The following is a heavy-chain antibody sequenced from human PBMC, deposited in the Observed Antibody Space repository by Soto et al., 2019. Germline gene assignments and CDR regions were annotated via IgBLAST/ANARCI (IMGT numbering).Heavy chain of an antibody. CDR2: ITGSGSQI. CDR3: AKDAVYKDGLWLMDQ. CDR1: GFTLSTFA. V-gene: IGHV3-23*01. D-gene: IGHD2-21*01. Sequence: PGGSLRLSCAVSGFTLSTFAMTWVRQAPGKGLECVSGITGSGSQIHYADSVKGRFTISKDNSKNTLYLQMDSLRADDTAVYFCAKDAVYKDGLWLMDQRGQGTQVTVSS. J-gene: IGHJ4*02.